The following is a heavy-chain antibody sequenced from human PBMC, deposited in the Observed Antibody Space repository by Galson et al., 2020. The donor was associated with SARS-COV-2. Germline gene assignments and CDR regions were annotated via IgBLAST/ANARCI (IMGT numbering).Heavy chain of an antibody. D-gene: IGHD3-9*01. CDR1: GGSISSGGYY. CDR3: CRTGYYRGFYYGMDV. Sequence: SETLSLTCTVSGGSISSGGYYWSWIRQHTGKGLECIGYIYYSSSTNYNPSLKSRVTISVDTSKNQFSLKPSSVTAADTAVYYCCRTGYYRGFYYGMDVWGQGTTVTVSS. V-gene: IGHV4-31*03. J-gene: IGHJ6*02. CDR2: IYYSSST.